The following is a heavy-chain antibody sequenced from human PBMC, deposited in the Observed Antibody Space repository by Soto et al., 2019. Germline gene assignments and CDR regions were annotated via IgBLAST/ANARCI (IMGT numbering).Heavy chain of an antibody. CDR3: ATNIQRITILAYFDY. Sequence: PSETLSLTCTVSGGSISSSSYYWGWIRQPPGKGLEWIGSIYYSGSTYYNPSLKSRVTISVDTSKNQFSLKLSSVTAADTAVYYCATNIQRITILAYFDYWGQGTLVTVSP. J-gene: IGHJ4*02. CDR1: GGSISSSSYY. CDR2: IYYSGST. D-gene: IGHD3-9*01. V-gene: IGHV4-39*01.